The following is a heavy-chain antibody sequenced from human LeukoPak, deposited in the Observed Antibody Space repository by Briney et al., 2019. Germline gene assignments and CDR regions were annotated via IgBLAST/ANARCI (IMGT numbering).Heavy chain of an antibody. J-gene: IGHJ4*02. V-gene: IGHV1-69*05. CDR3: ARAWYVSSGYYYSWFDY. D-gene: IGHD3-22*01. CDR2: IIPIFGTA. Sequence: SVKVSCKASGGTFSSYAISWVRQAPGQGLEWMGRIIPIFGTANYAQKFQGRVTITTDESTSTAYMELSSLRSEDTAVYYCARAWYVSSGYYYSWFDYWGQGTLVTVSS. CDR1: GGTFSSYA.